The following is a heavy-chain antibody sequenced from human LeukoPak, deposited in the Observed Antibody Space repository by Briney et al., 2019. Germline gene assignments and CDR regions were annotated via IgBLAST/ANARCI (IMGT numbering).Heavy chain of an antibody. J-gene: IGHJ6*02. V-gene: IGHV1-18*01. CDR2: ISAYNGNT. D-gene: IGHD3-22*01. Sequence: GASVKVSCNASGYTFTSYGISWVRQAPGQGLEWMGWISAYNGNTNYAQKLQGRVTMTTDTSTSTAYMELRSLRSDDTAVYYCARDVRHDSSGYYTGYYYYGMDVWGQGTTVTVSS. CDR3: ARDVRHDSSGYYTGYYYYGMDV. CDR1: GYTFTSYG.